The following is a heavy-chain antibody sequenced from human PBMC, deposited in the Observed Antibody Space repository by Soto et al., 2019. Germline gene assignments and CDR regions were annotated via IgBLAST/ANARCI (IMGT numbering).Heavy chain of an antibody. D-gene: IGHD6-6*01. J-gene: IGHJ6*02. V-gene: IGHV3-33*01. CDR1: GFTFSSYG. Sequence: VQLVESGGGVVQPGRSLRLSCAASGFTFSSYGMHWVRQAPGKGLEWVAVIWYDGSNKYYVDSAKGRFTISRDNSKKTLYLQMNSLRAEDTAVYYCARAQGIAARVAYYYYGMDVWGQGTTVTVSS. CDR2: IWYDGSNK. CDR3: ARAQGIAARVAYYYYGMDV.